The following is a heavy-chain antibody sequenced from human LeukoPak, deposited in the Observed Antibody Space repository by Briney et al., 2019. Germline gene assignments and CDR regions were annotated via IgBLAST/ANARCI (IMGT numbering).Heavy chain of an antibody. Sequence: WETLSLTCTVSGGSISDYYWNWIRQPPGKGLEWIGYIYYSGSTTYNPSLKSRVTLSVDTAKNQFSLKVRSVTAADTAVYYCARGDFCSKSNCYLRPMDVWGKGTTVTVSS. J-gene: IGHJ6*03. CDR2: IYYSGST. V-gene: IGHV4-59*01. CDR3: ARGDFCSKSNCYLRPMDV. CDR1: GGSISDYY. D-gene: IGHD3-3*01.